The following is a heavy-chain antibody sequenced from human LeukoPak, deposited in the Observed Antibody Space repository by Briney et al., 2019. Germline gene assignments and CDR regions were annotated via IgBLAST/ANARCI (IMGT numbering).Heavy chain of an antibody. V-gene: IGHV4-59*01. CDR3: ARASRGHDY. D-gene: IGHD3-10*01. J-gene: IGHJ4*02. CDR2: IYYSGST. Sequence: SETLSLTCTVSGGSISSYYWSWIRQPPGKGLEWIGYIYYSGSTNYNPSLKSRVTISVDTSKNQFSLKLTSVTAADTAVYYCARASRGHDYWGQGTLVTVSS. CDR1: GGSISSYY.